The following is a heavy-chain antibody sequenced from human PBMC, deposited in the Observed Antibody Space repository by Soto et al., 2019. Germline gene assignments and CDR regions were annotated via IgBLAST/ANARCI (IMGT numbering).Heavy chain of an antibody. Sequence: QITLKESGPTLVKPTQTLTLTCTFSGFSLSTSGVGVGWIRQPPGKALEWLALIYWDDDKRYSPSLKSRLTITKDTSKNQVVLTMTNMDPVDTATXYCAXXXXXXXXXXXDYWGQGTLVTVSS. V-gene: IGHV2-5*02. CDR1: GFSLSTSGVG. CDR3: AXXXXXXXXXXXDY. CDR2: IYWDDDK. J-gene: IGHJ4*02.